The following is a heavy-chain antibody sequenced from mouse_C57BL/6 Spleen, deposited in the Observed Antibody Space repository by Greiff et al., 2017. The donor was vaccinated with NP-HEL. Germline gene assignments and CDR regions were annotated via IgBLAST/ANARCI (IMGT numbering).Heavy chain of an antibody. D-gene: IGHD1-1*01. Sequence: EVQLQQSGPELVKPGASVKISCKASGYTFTDYYMNWVKQSHGKSLEWIGDINPNNGGTSYNQKFKGKATLTVDKSSSTAYMELRSLTSEDSAVYYCARFDTRINYFDYWGQGTTLTVSS. CDR2: INPNNGGT. CDR3: ARFDTRINYFDY. CDR1: GYTFTDYY. J-gene: IGHJ2*01. V-gene: IGHV1-26*01.